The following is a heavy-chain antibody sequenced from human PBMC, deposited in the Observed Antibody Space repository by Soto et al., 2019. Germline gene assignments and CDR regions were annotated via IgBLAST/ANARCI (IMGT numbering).Heavy chain of an antibody. CDR1: GVTVSSNY. V-gene: IGHV3-66*01. J-gene: IGHJ3*02. CDR3: ARNKALGPGAFDI. CDR2: IYSGGST. D-gene: IGHD3-10*01. Sequence: GGSLRLSCAASGVTVSSNYMSWFRQAPGKGLEWVSVIYSGGSTYYADSVKGRFTISRDNSKNTLYLQMNSLRAEDTAVYYCARNKALGPGAFDIWGQGTMVTVS.